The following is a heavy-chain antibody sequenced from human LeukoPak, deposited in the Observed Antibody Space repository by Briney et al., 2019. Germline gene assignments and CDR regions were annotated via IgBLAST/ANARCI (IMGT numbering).Heavy chain of an antibody. CDR2: IWYDGSNK. V-gene: IGHV3-33*01. Sequence: GRSLRLSCAASGFTFSSYGMHWVRQAPGKGLEWVAVIWYDGSNKYYADSVKGRFTISRDNSKNTLYLQMNSLRAEDTAVYYCARDMSGTYSFDYWGQGTLVTVSS. J-gene: IGHJ4*02. CDR3: ARDMSGTYSFDY. D-gene: IGHD1-26*01. CDR1: GFTFSSYG.